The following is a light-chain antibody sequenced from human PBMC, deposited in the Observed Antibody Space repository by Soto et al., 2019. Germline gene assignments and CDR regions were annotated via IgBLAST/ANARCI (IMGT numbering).Light chain of an antibody. Sequence: DIPMTQSPSTLSASVGDTVTDTCRASQSISGRLAWYQQKPREAPHLIVYDASTLENGVSSRFSGSGSGTEFTLTITSLHTHDFATYYCQQYATYHRTFGRGTRLEVK. V-gene: IGKV1-5*01. CDR2: DAS. CDR1: QSISGR. CDR3: QQYATYHRT. J-gene: IGKJ4*02.